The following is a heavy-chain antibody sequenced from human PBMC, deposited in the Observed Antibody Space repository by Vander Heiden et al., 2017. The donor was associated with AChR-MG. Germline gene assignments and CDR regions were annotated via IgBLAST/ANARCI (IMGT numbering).Heavy chain of an antibody. CDR3: AKGVVVVVPAAITN. D-gene: IGHD2-2*02. Sequence: EVQLVESGGGLVQPGRSLRLSCAASGFTFDDYAMHWVRQAPGKGLEWVSGISWNSGSIGYADSVKGRFTISRDNAKNSLYLQMNSLRAEDTALYYCAKGVVVVVPAAITNWGQGTLVTVSS. J-gene: IGHJ4*02. CDR1: GFTFDDYA. V-gene: IGHV3-9*01. CDR2: ISWNSGSI.